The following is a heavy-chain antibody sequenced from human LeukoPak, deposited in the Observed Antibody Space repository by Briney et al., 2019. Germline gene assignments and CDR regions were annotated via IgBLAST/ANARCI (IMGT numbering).Heavy chain of an antibody. CDR3: ARSHGVVVTARWAFDI. D-gene: IGHD2-21*02. Sequence: SETLSLTCAVYGGSFSSGGYSWSWIRQPPGKGLEWIGYIYHSGSTYYNPSLKSRVTISVDRSKNQFSLKLSSVTAADTAVYYCARSHGVVVTARWAFDIWGQGTMVTVSS. J-gene: IGHJ3*02. V-gene: IGHV4-30-2*01. CDR1: GGSFSSGGYS. CDR2: IYHSGST.